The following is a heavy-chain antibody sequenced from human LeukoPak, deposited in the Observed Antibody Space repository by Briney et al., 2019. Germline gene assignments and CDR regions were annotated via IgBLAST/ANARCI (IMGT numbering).Heavy chain of an antibody. CDR1: GVSISSTTLY. D-gene: IGHD3-9*01. J-gene: IGHJ4*02. CDR2: IYYSGST. Sequence: PSETLSLTCTVPGVSISSTTLYWGWVRQSPGKGLEWIGTIYYSGSTYYNPSLKGRVTISVDTSKNQFSLRLTSVTAADTAIYYCAGAPAGGSDWLSPFDYWGQGTLVTVSS. V-gene: IGHV4-39*01. CDR3: AGAPAGGSDWLSPFDY.